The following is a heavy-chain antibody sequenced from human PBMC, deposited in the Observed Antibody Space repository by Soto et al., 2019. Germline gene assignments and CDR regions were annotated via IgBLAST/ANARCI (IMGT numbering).Heavy chain of an antibody. D-gene: IGHD3-16*01. CDR1: GYTFTSYD. V-gene: IGHV1-8*01. J-gene: IGHJ4*02. CDR2: MNPNSGNT. CDR3: ARGLISRIMITFGGDDDEYYFDY. Sequence: QVQLVQSGAEVKKPGASVKVSCKASGYTFTSYDINWVRQATGQGLEWMGWMNPNSGNTGYAQKFQGRVTMTRNTSISTAYMELSSLRSEDTAVYYCARGLISRIMITFGGDDDEYYFDYWGQGTLVTVSS.